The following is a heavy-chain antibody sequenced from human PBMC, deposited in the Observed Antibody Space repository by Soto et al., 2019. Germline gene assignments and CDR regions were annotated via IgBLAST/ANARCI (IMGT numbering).Heavy chain of an antibody. Sequence: GGSLRLSCAASGFTFSSYAMHWVRQAPGKGLEWVAVISYDGSNKYYADSVKGRFTISRDNSKNTLYLQMNSLRAEDTAVYYCARDEYSSSWSLFDYWGQGTLVTVSP. CDR3: ARDEYSSSWSLFDY. J-gene: IGHJ4*02. V-gene: IGHV3-30-3*01. D-gene: IGHD6-13*01. CDR1: GFTFSSYA. CDR2: ISYDGSNK.